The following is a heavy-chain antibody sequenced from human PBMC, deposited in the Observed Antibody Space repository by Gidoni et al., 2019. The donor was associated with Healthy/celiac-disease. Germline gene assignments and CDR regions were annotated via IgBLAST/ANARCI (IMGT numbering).Heavy chain of an antibody. CDR2: IYYSGST. CDR3: ARLAPRGSYQKGHFDY. J-gene: IGHJ4*02. D-gene: IGHD3-16*02. Sequence: QVQLQESGPGLVKPSQTLSLTCTVSGGSISSGGYYWSWIRQHPGKGLEWIGYIYYSGSTYYNPSLKSRVTISVDTSKNQFSLKLSSVTAADTAVYYCARLAPRGSYQKGHFDYWGQGTLVTVSS. CDR1: GGSISSGGYY. V-gene: IGHV4-31*03.